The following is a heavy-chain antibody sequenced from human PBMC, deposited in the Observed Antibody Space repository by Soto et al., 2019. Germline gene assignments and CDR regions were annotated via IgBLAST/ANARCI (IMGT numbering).Heavy chain of an antibody. V-gene: IGHV3-21*01. J-gene: IGHJ4*02. D-gene: IGHD1-26*01. CDR3: ARDARKVGATSHFDY. Sequence: GGSLRLSCAASGFTFSSYSMNWVRQAPGKGLEWVSSISSSSSYIYYADSVKGRFTISRDNAKNSLYLQMNSLRAEDTAVYYCARDARKVGATSHFDYWGQGTLVTVSS. CDR2: ISSSSSYI. CDR1: GFTFSSYS.